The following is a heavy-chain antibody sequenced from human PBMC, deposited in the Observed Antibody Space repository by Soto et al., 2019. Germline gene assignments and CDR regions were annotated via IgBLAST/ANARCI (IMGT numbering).Heavy chain of an antibody. J-gene: IGHJ4*02. CDR1: SYY. CDR2: IYYSGST. D-gene: IGHD3-16*01. V-gene: IGHV4-39*01. Sequence: SYYMHWIRQPPGKGLEWIGSIYYSGSTYYNPSLKSRVTISVDTSKNQFSLKLSSVTAADTAVYYCARLRFRGARIDYWGQGTLVTVSS. CDR3: ARLRFRGARIDY.